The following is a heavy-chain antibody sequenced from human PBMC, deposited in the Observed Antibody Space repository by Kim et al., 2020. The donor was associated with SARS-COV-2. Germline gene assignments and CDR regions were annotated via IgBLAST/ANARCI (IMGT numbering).Heavy chain of an antibody. CDR2: IYYSGST. D-gene: IGHD6-13*01. J-gene: IGHJ4*02. V-gene: IGHV4-39*01. CDR3: ARLRSSSWYGENYFDY. CDR1: GGSISSSSYY. Sequence: SEILSLTCTVSGGSISSSSYYWGWIRQPPGKGLEWIGSIYYSGSTYYNPSLKSRVTISVDTSKNQFSLKLSSVTAADTAVYYCARLRSSSWYGENYFDYWGQGTLVTVSS.